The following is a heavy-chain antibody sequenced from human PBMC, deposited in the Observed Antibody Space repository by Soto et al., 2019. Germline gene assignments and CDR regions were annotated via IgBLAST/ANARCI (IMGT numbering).Heavy chain of an antibody. V-gene: IGHV1-24*01. CDR1: GYTLTELS. Sequence: ASVKVSCKVSGYTLTELSMHWVRQAPGRGLEWMGGFDPEDGETIYAQKFQGRVTMTEDTSTDTAYMELSSLRSEDTAVHYCATDRRLSCSSWPPYYYYGMDVWGQGTTVTVSS. D-gene: IGHD6-13*01. CDR3: ATDRRLSCSSWPPYYYYGMDV. CDR2: FDPEDGET. J-gene: IGHJ6*02.